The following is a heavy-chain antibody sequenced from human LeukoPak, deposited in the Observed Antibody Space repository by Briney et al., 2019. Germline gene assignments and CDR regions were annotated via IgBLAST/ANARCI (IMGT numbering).Heavy chain of an antibody. Sequence: SETLSLTCTVSGGSISSSSYYWGWIRQPPGKGLEWIGSIYYSGSTYYNPSLKSRVTISVDTSKNQFSLKLSSVTAADTAVYYCARDLYGDYDLYYFDYWGQGTLVTVSS. CDR2: IYYSGST. D-gene: IGHD4-17*01. CDR3: ARDLYGDYDLYYFDY. V-gene: IGHV4-39*07. J-gene: IGHJ4*02. CDR1: GGSISSSSYY.